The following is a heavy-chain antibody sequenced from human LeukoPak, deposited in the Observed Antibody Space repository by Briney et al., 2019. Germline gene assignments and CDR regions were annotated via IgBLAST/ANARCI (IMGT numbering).Heavy chain of an antibody. CDR3: ARDYDFWSGHYYYGMDV. CDR1: GYTLTGYY. V-gene: IGHV1-2*02. Sequence: ASVKVSCKASGYTLTGYYMHWVRQAPGQGLEWMGWINPNSGGTNYAQKFQGRVTMTRDTSISTAYMELSSLRSEDTAVYYCARDYDFWSGHYYYGMDVWGQGTTVTVSS. CDR2: INPNSGGT. D-gene: IGHD3-3*01. J-gene: IGHJ6*02.